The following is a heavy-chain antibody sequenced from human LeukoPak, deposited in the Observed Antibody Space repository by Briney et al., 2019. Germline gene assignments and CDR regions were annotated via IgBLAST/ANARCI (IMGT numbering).Heavy chain of an antibody. D-gene: IGHD3-3*01. CDR1: GFTFSSYA. CDR3: ARGVAWRVVPGHFDP. Sequence: GGSLRLSCAASGFTFSSYAMHWVRQAPGKGLEYISAVSSNGGSTYYANSVKGRFTISRDNSKNTLYLQMGSLRAEDMAVYYCARGVAWRVVPGHFDPWGQGTLVTVSS. J-gene: IGHJ5*02. CDR2: VSSNGGST. V-gene: IGHV3-64*01.